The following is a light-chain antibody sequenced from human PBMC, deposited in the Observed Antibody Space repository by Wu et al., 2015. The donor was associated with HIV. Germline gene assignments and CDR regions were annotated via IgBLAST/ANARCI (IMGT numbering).Light chain of an antibody. CDR3: QQSYYTPWT. CDR1: QGISSY. V-gene: IGKV1-8*01. Sequence: AIRMTQSPSSLSASTGDRVTITCRASQGISSYLAWYQQKPGKAPKLLIYAASTLQSGVPSRFSGSGSGTDFTLTISSLQPEDFATYYCQQSYYTPWTFGQGTRVEIK. J-gene: IGKJ1*01. CDR2: AAS.